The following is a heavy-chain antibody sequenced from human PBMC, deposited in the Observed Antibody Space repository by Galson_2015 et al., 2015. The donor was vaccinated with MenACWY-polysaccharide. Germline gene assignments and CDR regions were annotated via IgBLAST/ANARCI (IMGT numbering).Heavy chain of an antibody. V-gene: IGHV3-7*01. CDR2: INQYGSEK. J-gene: IGHJ4*02. Sequence: SLRLSCAASGFTFNDFWLSWVRQAPGKGLEWVANINQYGSEKYYVDSVKGRFTISRDNAKNSLYLQMNSLRAEDTAVYYCARDGERTIGTTQRGYWGQGTLVTVSS. D-gene: IGHD1-1*01. CDR3: ARDGERTIGTTQRGY. CDR1: GFTFNDFW.